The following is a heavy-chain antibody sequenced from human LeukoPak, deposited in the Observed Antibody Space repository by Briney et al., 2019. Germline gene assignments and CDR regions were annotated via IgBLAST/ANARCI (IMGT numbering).Heavy chain of an antibody. V-gene: IGHV3-49*04. CDR3: AKAPPSSGWINWYFDL. J-gene: IGHJ2*01. Sequence: GGSLRLSCTASGFTFGDYAMSWVRQAPGKGLEWVGFIRSKAYGGTTEYAASVKGRFTISRDDSKSIAYLQMNSLRAEDTAVYYCAKAPPSSGWINWYFDLWGRGTLVTVSS. CDR1: GFTFGDYA. CDR2: IRSKAYGGTT. D-gene: IGHD6-19*01.